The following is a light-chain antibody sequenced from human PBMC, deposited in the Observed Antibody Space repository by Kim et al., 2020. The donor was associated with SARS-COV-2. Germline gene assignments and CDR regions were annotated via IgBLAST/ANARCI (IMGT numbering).Light chain of an antibody. CDR1: HSISSY. Sequence: LSPGERATLSCRASHSISSYLAWYQQKPAQAPRLLVYDASKRATGIPARFSGSGSGTDFTLTISSLEPEDLAVYYCQQRSDWPLTFGGGTKVDIK. J-gene: IGKJ4*01. CDR3: QQRSDWPLT. V-gene: IGKV3-11*01. CDR2: DAS.